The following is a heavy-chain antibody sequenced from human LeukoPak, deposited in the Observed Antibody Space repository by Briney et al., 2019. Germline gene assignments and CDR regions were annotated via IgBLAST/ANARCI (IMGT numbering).Heavy chain of an antibody. V-gene: IGHV4-59*12. CDR3: ARVGPISYYYDSSEGAAFDI. CDR1: GGSISSYY. Sequence: SETLSLTCTVSGGSISSYYWSWIRQPPGKGLEWIGYIYYSGSTNYNPSLKSRVTISVDTSKNQFSLKLSSVTAADTAVYYCARVGPISYYYDSSEGAAFDIWGQGTMVTVPS. CDR2: IYYSGST. D-gene: IGHD3-22*01. J-gene: IGHJ3*02.